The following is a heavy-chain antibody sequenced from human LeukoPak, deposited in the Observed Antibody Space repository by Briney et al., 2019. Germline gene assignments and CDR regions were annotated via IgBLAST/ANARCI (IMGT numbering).Heavy chain of an antibody. CDR3: AKGVRSSSYYFDC. Sequence: GGSLRLSCAASGFTFSSSAMSWVRQAPGKGLEWVSGISGSGDGTYYADSAKGRFTISRDNSKNTVYLQMNSLRAEDTAVYYCAKGVRSSSYYFDCWGQGTLVTVSS. D-gene: IGHD3-22*01. J-gene: IGHJ4*02. CDR1: GFTFSSSA. CDR2: ISGSGDGT. V-gene: IGHV3-23*01.